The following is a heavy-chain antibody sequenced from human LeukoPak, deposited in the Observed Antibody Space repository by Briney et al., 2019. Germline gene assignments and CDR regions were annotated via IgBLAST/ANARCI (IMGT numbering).Heavy chain of an antibody. J-gene: IGHJ4*02. D-gene: IGHD7-27*01. Sequence: GGSLRLSCAASGFTFIGHAMHWVRQTPGVGLEWVAIIGNDGRDQHYSESVKGRFTISRDNSKNTLFLQLNSLRPEDTALYLCARDLMWGFDYWGQGTLVTVSS. CDR1: GFTFIGHA. CDR2: IGNDGRDQ. V-gene: IGHV3-30*02. CDR3: ARDLMWGFDY.